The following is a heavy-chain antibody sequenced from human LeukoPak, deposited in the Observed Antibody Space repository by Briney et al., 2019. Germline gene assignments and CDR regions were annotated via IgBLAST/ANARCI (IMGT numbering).Heavy chain of an antibody. J-gene: IGHJ4*02. Sequence: SETLSLTCTVSGGSISSYYWSWIRQPPGKGLEWIGYIYYSGSTNYNPSLKSRVTISVDTSKNQFSLKLSSVTAADTAVYYCARQGIAKPFDHWGQGTLVTVSS. CDR3: ARQGIAKPFDH. D-gene: IGHD6-13*01. CDR2: IYYSGST. CDR1: GGSISSYY. V-gene: IGHV4-59*08.